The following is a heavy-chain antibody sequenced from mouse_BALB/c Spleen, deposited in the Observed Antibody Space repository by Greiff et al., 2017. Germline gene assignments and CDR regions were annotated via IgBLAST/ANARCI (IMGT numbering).Heavy chain of an antibody. V-gene: IGHV1-4*01. J-gene: IGHJ3*01. CDR1: GYTFTSYT. Sequence: VKLMESGAELARPGASVKMSCKASGYTFTSYTMHWVKQRPGQGLEWIGYINPSSGYTNYNQKFKDKATLTADKSSSTAYMQLSSLTSEDSAVYYCARGAFTTVVAETYWGQGTLVTVSA. CDR2: INPSSGYT. CDR3: ARGAFTTVVAETY. D-gene: IGHD1-1*01.